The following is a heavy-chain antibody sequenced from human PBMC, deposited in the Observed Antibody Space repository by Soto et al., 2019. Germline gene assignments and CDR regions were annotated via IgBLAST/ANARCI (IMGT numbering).Heavy chain of an antibody. CDR3: ARDHLILPAHDFFYGSDV. Sequence: GGSLRLSCEVSGFTFSMYSMSWVRQSPGKGLEWVAKIPQDGVDGHYADSVKGRFIISRDNDKNSLHLQLNNLRAEDTAVYYCARDHLILPAHDFFYGSDVWGRGATVTVSS. CDR2: IPQDGVDG. CDR1: GFTFSMYS. D-gene: IGHD2-21*02. J-gene: IGHJ6*02. V-gene: IGHV3-7*03.